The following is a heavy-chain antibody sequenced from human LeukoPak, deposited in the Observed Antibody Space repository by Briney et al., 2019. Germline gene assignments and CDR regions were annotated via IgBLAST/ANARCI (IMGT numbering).Heavy chain of an antibody. V-gene: IGHV3-7*01. J-gene: IGHJ4*02. CDR2: IKQDGSEK. CDR1: GFTFSSYW. CDR3: ASAINYDFWSGYYKNY. Sequence: GGSLRLSCAASGFTFSSYWMSWVRQAPGKGLEWVANIKQDGSEKYYVDSVKGRFTISRDNAKNSLYLQMNSLRAEDTAVYYCASAINYDFWSGYYKNYWGQGTLVTVSS. D-gene: IGHD3-3*01.